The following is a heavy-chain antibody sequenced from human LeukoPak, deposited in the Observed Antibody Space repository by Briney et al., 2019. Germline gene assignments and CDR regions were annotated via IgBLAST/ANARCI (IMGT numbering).Heavy chain of an antibody. CDR3: ARGQTLYYDYVWGSYS. CDR2: ISSSSSYI. V-gene: IGHV3-21*01. D-gene: IGHD3-16*01. CDR1: GFTFSSYS. Sequence: GGSLRLSCAASGFTFSSYSMNWVRQAPGKGLEWVSSISSSSSYIYYADSVKGRFTISRDNAKNSLYLQMNSLRAEDTAVYYCARGQTLYYDYVWGSYSWGQGTLVTVSS. J-gene: IGHJ4*02.